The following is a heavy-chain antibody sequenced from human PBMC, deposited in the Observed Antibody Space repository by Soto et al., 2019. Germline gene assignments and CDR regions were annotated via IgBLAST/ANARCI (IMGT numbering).Heavy chain of an antibody. CDR1: GFTFSSYA. CDR3: ARGLNGYLHYFDY. V-gene: IGHV1-3*01. Sequence: ASVKVSCKTSGFTFSSYAMHWVRQAPGQRLEWMGWINAGNGNTKYSQKFQGRVTITRDTSASTVYMELSSLRSEDTAVYYCARGLNGYLHYFDYWGQGTLVTVPQ. J-gene: IGHJ4*02. CDR2: INAGNGNT. D-gene: IGHD5-18*01.